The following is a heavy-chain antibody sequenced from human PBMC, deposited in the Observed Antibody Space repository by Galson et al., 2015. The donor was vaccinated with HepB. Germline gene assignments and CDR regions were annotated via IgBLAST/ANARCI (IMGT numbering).Heavy chain of an antibody. CDR1: GGSISSSSYY. D-gene: IGHD3-9*01. J-gene: IGHJ3*02. CDR2: IYYSGST. CDR3: ARHVRYFDWLLSGYAFVI. Sequence: ETLSLTCTVSGGSISSSSYYWGWIRQPPGKGLEWIGSIYYSGSTYYNPSLKSRVTISADTSKNQFSLKLSSVTAADTAVYYCARHVRYFDWLLSGYAFVICGQGTMVTVSS. V-gene: IGHV4-39*01.